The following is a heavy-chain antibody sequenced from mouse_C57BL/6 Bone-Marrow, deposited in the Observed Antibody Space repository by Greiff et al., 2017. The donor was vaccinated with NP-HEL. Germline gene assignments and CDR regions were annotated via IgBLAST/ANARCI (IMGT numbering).Heavy chain of an antibody. D-gene: IGHD1-1*01. Sequence: QVQLKESGAELARPGASVKLSCKASGYTFTSYGISWVKQRTGQGLEWIGEIYPRSGNTYYNEKFKGKATLTAAKSSSTAYMELRSLTSEDSAVYFCARSLLLRNYYAMDYWGQGTSVTVSS. CDR1: GYTFTSYG. V-gene: IGHV1-81*01. CDR3: ARSLLLRNYYAMDY. CDR2: IYPRSGNT. J-gene: IGHJ4*01.